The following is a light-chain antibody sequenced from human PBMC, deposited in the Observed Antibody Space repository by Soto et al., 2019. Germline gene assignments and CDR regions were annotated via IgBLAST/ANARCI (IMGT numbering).Light chain of an antibody. Sequence: DIQMTQSPSTLSASVGDRVTIICRASQSISSWLAWYQQKPGKAPNLLIYKASSLESGVPSRFSGSGSGTEFTLTISSLQPDDFATYYYQQYNSYPLTFGGGTKVEIK. CDR1: QSISSW. CDR3: QQYNSYPLT. CDR2: KAS. J-gene: IGKJ4*01. V-gene: IGKV1-5*03.